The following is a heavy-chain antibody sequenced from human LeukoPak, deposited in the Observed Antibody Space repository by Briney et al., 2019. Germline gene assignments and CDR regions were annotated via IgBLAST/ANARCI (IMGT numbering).Heavy chain of an antibody. D-gene: IGHD3-10*01. CDR1: GGSISSGGYS. V-gene: IGHV3-9*03. CDR3: AKDAFYYGSGSLDY. J-gene: IGHJ4*02. CDR2: ISWNSGSI. Sequence: LSLTCAVSGGSISSGGYSWSWVRQAPGKGLEWVSGISWNSGSIGYADSVKGRFTISRDNAKNSLYLQMNSLRAEDMALYYCAKDAFYYGSGSLDYWGQGTLVTVSS.